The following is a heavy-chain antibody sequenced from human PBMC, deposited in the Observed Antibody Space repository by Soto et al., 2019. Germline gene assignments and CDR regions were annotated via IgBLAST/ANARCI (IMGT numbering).Heavy chain of an antibody. CDR3: ARHHDGRVYPPFGVLDV. V-gene: IGHV4-30-4*01. CDR1: GGSISSGDYY. CDR2: IYYSGST. Sequence: LSLTCTVSGGSISSGDYYWSWIRQPPGKGLEWIGHIYYSGSTYYNPSLKSRLTISVDASKNQFSLKLSSVTAADTAVYYFARHHDGRVYPPFGVLDVWGQGTTVTVSS. J-gene: IGHJ6*02. D-gene: IGHD3-10*01.